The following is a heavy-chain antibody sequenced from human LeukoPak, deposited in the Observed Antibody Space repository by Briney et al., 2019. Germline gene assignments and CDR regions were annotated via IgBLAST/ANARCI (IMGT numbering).Heavy chain of an antibody. V-gene: IGHV4-61*02. D-gene: IGHD3-22*01. CDR1: GGSISSGSYY. CDR2: IYTSGST. J-gene: IGHJ4*02. CDR3: AKGNYYDSSGYLYYFDY. Sequence: PSETLSLTCTVSGGSISSGSYYWSWIRQPAGKGLEWIGRIYTSGSTNYNPSLKSRVTISVDTSKNQFSLKLSSVTAADTAVYYCAKGNYYDSSGYLYYFDYWGQGTLVTVSS.